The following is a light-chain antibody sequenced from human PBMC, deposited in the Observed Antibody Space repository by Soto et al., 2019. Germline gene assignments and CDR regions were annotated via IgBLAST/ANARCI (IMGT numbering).Light chain of an antibody. CDR3: QQYHKWAPYT. CDR1: QRFTST. V-gene: IGKV3-15*01. CDR2: DAS. Sequence: EIVMTQSPATLSVSPGDTAALSCRASQRFTSTVAWYQQKPGQHPRLLIYDASTRATGIPAGFSGSGFGNEFTLPISCLQSGDFAVYFCQQYHKWAPYTLGQGTKLEI. J-gene: IGKJ2*01.